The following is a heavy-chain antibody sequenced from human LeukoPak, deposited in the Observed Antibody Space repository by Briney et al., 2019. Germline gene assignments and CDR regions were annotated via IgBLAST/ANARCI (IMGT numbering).Heavy chain of an antibody. V-gene: IGHV4-34*01. Sequence: SETLSLTCAVSGVSFDDYYWSWVRQTPGKGLEWIGEINHSGYTNDSPSLKSRVTLSIDTSRKQFSLNLRSVTVADAGIYYCTRMTTGHDYWGRGTLVTVSS. D-gene: IGHD4-17*01. CDR3: TRMTTGHDY. J-gene: IGHJ4*02. CDR1: GVSFDDYY. CDR2: INHSGYT.